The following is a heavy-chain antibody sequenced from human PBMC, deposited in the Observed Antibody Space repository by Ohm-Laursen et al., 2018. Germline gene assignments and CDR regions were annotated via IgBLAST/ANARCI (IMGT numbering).Heavy chain of an antibody. CDR2: ISSSSSYI. D-gene: IGHD3-22*01. Sequence: GSLRLSCTASGFTFSSYSMNWVRQAPGKGLEWVSSISSSSSYIYYADSVKGRFTISRDNAKNSLFLQLQSLRAEDTAIYYCARGSSYYYSFDSWGQGTLVTVSS. CDR3: ARGSSYYYSFDS. CDR1: GFTFSSYS. J-gene: IGHJ4*02. V-gene: IGHV3-21*04.